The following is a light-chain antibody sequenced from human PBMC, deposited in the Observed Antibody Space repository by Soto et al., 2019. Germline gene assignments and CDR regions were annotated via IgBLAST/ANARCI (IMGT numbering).Light chain of an antibody. CDR2: EVS. CDR1: SSDVGGYNY. J-gene: IGLJ1*01. V-gene: IGLV2-14*01. CDR3: CSYTSSSTLFV. Sequence: QSVLTQPASVSGSPGQSITISCTGTSSDVGGYNYVSWYQQHPGKAPKVMIYEVSNRPSGVSNRFSGSKSGNTASLTISGLQAEDEADYYCCSYTSSSTLFVFGTGTKVTVL.